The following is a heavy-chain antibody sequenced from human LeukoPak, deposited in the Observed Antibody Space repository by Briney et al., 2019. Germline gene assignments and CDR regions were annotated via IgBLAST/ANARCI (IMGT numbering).Heavy chain of an antibody. CDR2: INPSGGST. J-gene: IGHJ4*02. V-gene: IGHV1-46*01. CDR3: ARGPYDSSGYFDY. D-gene: IGHD3-22*01. Sequence: ASVKVSCKASGYTFTSYYMHWVRQAPGQGLEWMGIINPSGGSTSYAQKFQGWVTMTRDTSISTAYMELSRLRSDDTAVYYCARGPYDSSGYFDYWGQGTLVTVSS. CDR1: GYTFTSYY.